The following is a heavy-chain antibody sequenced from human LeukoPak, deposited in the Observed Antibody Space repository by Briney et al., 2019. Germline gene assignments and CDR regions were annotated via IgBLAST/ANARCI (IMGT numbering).Heavy chain of an antibody. Sequence: PGGSLRLSCAASGFTFSSYGMHWVRQAPGKGLEWVSYISSSSTYINYADSVKGRFTISRDNAKNSLYLQMNSLRAEDTAVYYCARGGAAAGTDAFDIWGQGTMVTVSS. J-gene: IGHJ3*02. CDR1: GFTFSSYG. CDR3: ARGGAAAGTDAFDI. D-gene: IGHD6-13*01. V-gene: IGHV3-21*01. CDR2: ISSSSTYI.